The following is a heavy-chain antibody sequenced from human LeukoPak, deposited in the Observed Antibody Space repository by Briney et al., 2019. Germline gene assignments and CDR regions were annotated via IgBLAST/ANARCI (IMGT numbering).Heavy chain of an antibody. CDR1: GFTFSSYA. J-gene: IGHJ6*03. D-gene: IGHD5-18*01. CDR3: TTDPGDTAMVYYYYYMDV. V-gene: IGHV3-15*01. CDR2: IKSKTDGGTT. Sequence: GGSLRLSCAASGFTFSSYAMSWVRQAPGKVLEWVGRIKSKTDGGTTDYAAPVKGRFTISRDDSKNTLYLQMNSLKTEDTAVYYCTTDPGDTAMVYYYYYMDVWGKGTTVTVSS.